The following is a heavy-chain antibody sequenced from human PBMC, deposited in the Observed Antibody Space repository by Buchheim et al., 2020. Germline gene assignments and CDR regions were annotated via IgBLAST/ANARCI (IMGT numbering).Heavy chain of an antibody. CDR3: TTGEQLLNYFQY. D-gene: IGHD6-13*01. Sequence: EVQLVESGGGLVNPGGSLRLSCAASGFTFSNAWMYWVRQTPGKGLEWVGRVKTKSDGETTHYAAPVTGRFTVSRDDSKNTVYLQMSSLKTEDTGVYYCTTGEQLLNYFQYWGQGTL. V-gene: IGHV3-15*01. CDR2: VKTKSDGETT. J-gene: IGHJ4*02. CDR1: GFTFSNAW.